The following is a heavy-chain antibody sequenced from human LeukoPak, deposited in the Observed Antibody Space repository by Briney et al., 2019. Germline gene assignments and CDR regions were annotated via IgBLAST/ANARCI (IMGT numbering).Heavy chain of an antibody. CDR3: ARSPRSPVIRWFDP. CDR1: GGSISSYY. CDR2: IYTSGST. Sequence: SETLSLTCTVSGGSISSYYWSWIRQPPGKGLEWIGYIYTSGSTNYNPSLKSRVTISVDTSKNQFSLKLSSVTAADTAVYYCARSPRSPVIRWFDPWGQGTLVTVSS. V-gene: IGHV4-4*09. D-gene: IGHD3-16*02. J-gene: IGHJ5*02.